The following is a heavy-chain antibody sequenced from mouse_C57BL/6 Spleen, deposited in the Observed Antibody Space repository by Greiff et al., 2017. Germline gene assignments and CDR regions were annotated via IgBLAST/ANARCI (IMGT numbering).Heavy chain of an antibody. CDR3: ARKDYSNYGGFAY. Sequence: VQLQQSDAELVKPGASVKISCKVSGYTFTDHTIHWMKQRPEQGLEWIGYIYPRDGSTKYNEKFKGKATLTADKSSSTAYMQLNSLTSEDSAVXFCARKDYSNYGGFAYWGQGTLVTVSA. CDR2: IYPRDGST. J-gene: IGHJ3*01. CDR1: GYTFTDHT. V-gene: IGHV1-78*01. D-gene: IGHD2-5*01.